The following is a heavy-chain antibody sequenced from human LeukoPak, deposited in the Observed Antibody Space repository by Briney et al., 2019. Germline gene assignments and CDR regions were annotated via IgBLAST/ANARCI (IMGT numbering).Heavy chain of an antibody. CDR1: GFTFSYYG. CDR3: AKDGLAAAGWFDY. V-gene: IGHV3-30*18. CDR2: ISYDGSSK. D-gene: IGHD6-13*01. J-gene: IGHJ4*02. Sequence: PGGSLRLSCAASGFTFSYYGMHWVRQAPGKGLEWVAVISYDGSSKYYADSVKGRFTISRDNSKNTLYLQMNSLRAEDTAVYYCAKDGLAAAGWFDYWGQGILVTVSS.